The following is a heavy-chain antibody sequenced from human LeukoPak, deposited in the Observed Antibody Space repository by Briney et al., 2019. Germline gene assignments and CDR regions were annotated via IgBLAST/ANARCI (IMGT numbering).Heavy chain of an antibody. CDR1: GGSISSGGYY. CDR2: IYYSGST. CDR3: AASRYDSSGYYLPPFDY. J-gene: IGHJ4*02. V-gene: IGHV4-31*03. D-gene: IGHD3-22*01. Sequence: TLSLTCTVSGGSISSGGYYWSWIRQHPGKGLEWIGYIYYSGSTYYNPSLKSRVTISVDTSKNQFSLKLSSVTAADTAVYYCAASRYDSSGYYLPPFDYWGQGTLVTVSS.